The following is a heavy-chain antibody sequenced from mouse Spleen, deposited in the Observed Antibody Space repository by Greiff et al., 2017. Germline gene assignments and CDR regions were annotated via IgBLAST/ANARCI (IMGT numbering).Heavy chain of an antibody. V-gene: IGHV5-6-3*01. D-gene: IGHD2-1*01. CDR3: ARDPGKPYAMDY. CDR1: GFTFSSYG. CDR2: INSNGGST. J-gene: IGHJ4*01. Sequence: DVKLVESGGGLVQPGGSLKLSCAASGFTFSSYGMSWVRQTPDKRLELVATINSNGGSTYYPDSVKGRFTISRDNAKNTLYLQMSSLKSEDTAMYYCARDPGKPYAMDYWGQGTSVTVSS.